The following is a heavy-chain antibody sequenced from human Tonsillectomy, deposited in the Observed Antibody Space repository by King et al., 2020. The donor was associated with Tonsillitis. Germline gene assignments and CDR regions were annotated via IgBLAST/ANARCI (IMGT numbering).Heavy chain of an antibody. CDR3: ARDDTGHYYHGMDV. Sequence: QLQLQESGPGLVKPSETLSLTCTVSGGSISSYYWSWIRQPPGKGLEWIGYIYYSGSTNYNPSLKSRVTISVDTSKNQFSLKLSSVTAADTAVYYCARDDTGHYYHGMDVWGQGTTVTVSS. CDR2: IYYSGST. V-gene: IGHV4-59*01. CDR1: GGSISSYY. D-gene: IGHD1-1*01. J-gene: IGHJ6*02.